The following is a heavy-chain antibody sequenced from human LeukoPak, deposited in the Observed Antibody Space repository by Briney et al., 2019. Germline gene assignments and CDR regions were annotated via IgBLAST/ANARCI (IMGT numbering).Heavy chain of an antibody. CDR2: IYYSGST. J-gene: IGHJ2*01. D-gene: IGHD4-17*01. V-gene: IGHV4-59*01. Sequence: SETLSLTCTVSGGSISSYYWSWIRQPPGMGLEWIGYIYYSGSTNYNPSLKSRVTISVDTSKNQFSLKLSSVTAADTAVYYCARTTVTASVYWHFDLWGRGTLVTVSS. CDR1: GGSISSYY. CDR3: ARTTVTASVYWHFDL.